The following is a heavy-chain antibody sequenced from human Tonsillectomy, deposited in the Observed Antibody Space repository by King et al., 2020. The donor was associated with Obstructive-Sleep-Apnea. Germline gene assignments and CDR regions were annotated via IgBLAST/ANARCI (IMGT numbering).Heavy chain of an antibody. V-gene: IGHV4-39*07. D-gene: IGHD2-21*02. CDR1: GGSISSSSYY. CDR3: ARGLRVTSYYFDY. J-gene: IGHJ4*02. CDR2: IYYSGST. Sequence: QLQESGPGLVKPSETLSLTCTVSGGSISSSSYYWGWIRQPPGKGLEWIGSIYYSGSTYYNPSLQRRVTISVDTSKNQFSLKLSSVTAADTAVYYCARGLRVTSYYFDYWGQGTLVTVSS.